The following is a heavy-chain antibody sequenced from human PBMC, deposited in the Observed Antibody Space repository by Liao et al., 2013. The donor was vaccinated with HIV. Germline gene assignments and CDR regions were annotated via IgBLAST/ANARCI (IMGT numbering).Heavy chain of an antibody. CDR1: GGSISSGSYY. CDR2: IYTSGST. V-gene: IGHV4-61*02. Sequence: QVQLQESGPGLVKPSQTLSLTCTVSGGSISSGSYYWSWIRQPAGKGLEWIGRIYTSGSTNYNPSLKSRVTISVDTSKNQFSLRLSSVTAADTAVYYCARGMSWFQAHFSFGYWGQGTLVTVSS. D-gene: IGHD3-3*02. J-gene: IGHJ4*02. CDR3: ARGMSWFQAHFSFGY.